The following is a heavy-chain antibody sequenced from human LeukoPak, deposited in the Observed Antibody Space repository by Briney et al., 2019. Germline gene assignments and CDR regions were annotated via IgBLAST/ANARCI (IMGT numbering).Heavy chain of an antibody. CDR1: GGTFSSYA. Sequence: SVKVSCKASGGTFSSYAISWVRQAPGQGLGWMGGIIPIFGTANYAQKFQGRVTITADKSTSTAYMELSSLRSEDTAVYYCARGGYCSSTRCYEDYWGQGTLVTVSS. CDR3: ARGGYCSSTRCYEDY. D-gene: IGHD2-2*01. V-gene: IGHV1-69*06. J-gene: IGHJ4*02. CDR2: IIPIFGTA.